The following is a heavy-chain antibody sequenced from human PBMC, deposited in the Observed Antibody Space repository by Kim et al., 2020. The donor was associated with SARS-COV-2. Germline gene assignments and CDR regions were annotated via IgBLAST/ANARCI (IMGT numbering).Heavy chain of an antibody. CDR3: ARGLGYFDWLLYVSFDY. Sequence: SETLSLTCAVYGGSFSGYYWSWIRQSPGKGLEWIGEISHSGSTNYNPSLKSRVTISLDMSKSQFSLNLSSVTAADTAVYFCARGLGYFDWLLYVSFDYWGQGALVIVSS. D-gene: IGHD3-9*01. V-gene: IGHV4-34*01. J-gene: IGHJ4*02. CDR1: GGSFSGYY. CDR2: ISHSGST.